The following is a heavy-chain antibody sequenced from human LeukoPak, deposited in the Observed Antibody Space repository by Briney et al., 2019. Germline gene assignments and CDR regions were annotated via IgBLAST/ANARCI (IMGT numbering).Heavy chain of an antibody. CDR2: ISDSGRNT. Sequence: GGSLRLSCAASGFTFSIYAMNCVRQAPGKGLEWVSGISDSGRNTYYSDSVKGRFTISRDNSGSTVYLQMNSLTAEDTAQYYCATGCVGSPNCQTTGYDHWGQGTLVTVSS. J-gene: IGHJ4*02. D-gene: IGHD2-2*01. CDR1: GFTFSIYA. CDR3: ATGCVGSPNCQTTGYDH. V-gene: IGHV3-23*01.